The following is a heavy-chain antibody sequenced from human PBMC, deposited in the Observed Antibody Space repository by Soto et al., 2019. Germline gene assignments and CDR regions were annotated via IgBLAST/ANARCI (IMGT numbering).Heavy chain of an antibody. V-gene: IGHV4-4*02. CDR3: AILLRSTYGMDV. CDR2: IYHSGST. CDR1: GPSIPSSNS. J-gene: IGHJ6*02. Sequence: TATLSLTCAVSGPSIPSSNSSTWVRQPPGKGLEWIGEIYHSGSTNYNPSLKSRVTISVDKSKNQFSLKVTSVTAADTAVYYCAILLRSTYGMDVWGQGTTVS. D-gene: IGHD3-3*01.